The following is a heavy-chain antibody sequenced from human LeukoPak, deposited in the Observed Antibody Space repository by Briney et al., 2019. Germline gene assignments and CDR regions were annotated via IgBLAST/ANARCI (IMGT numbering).Heavy chain of an antibody. CDR1: GGSFSGYY. J-gene: IGHJ4*02. V-gene: IGHV4-34*01. CDR2: INHSGST. Sequence: KTSETLSLTCAVYGGSFSGYYWSWIRQPPGKGLEWIGGINHSGSTNYNPSLKSRVTISVDTSKNQFSLKLSSVTAADTAVYYCARVVWQLGTTIDYWGQGTLVTVSS. D-gene: IGHD6-6*01. CDR3: ARVVWQLGTTIDY.